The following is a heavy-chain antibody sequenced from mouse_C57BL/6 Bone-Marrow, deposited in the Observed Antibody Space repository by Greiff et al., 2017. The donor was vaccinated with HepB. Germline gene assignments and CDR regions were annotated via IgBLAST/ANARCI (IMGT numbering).Heavy chain of an antibody. J-gene: IGHJ2*01. Sequence: EVQGVESGPVLVKPGASVKMSCKASGYTFTDYYMNWVKQSHGKSLEWIGVINPYNGGTSYNQKFKGKATLTVDKSSSTAYMELNSLTSEDSAVYYCAREIYYYGSSYVGYWGQGTTLTVSS. CDR1: GYTFTDYY. D-gene: IGHD1-1*01. CDR2: INPYNGGT. CDR3: AREIYYYGSSYVGY. V-gene: IGHV1-19*01.